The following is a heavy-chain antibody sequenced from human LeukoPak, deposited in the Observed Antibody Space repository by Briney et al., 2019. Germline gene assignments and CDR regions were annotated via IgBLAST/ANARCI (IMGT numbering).Heavy chain of an antibody. CDR1: GGTFSSYA. CDR3: ARGIRRLTVDFDY. D-gene: IGHD2/OR15-2a*01. Sequence: SVKVSCKASGGTFSSYAISWVRQAPGQGLEWMGGIIPIFGTANYAQKFQGRVTITADESTSTAYMELSSLGPEDTAVYYCARGIRRLTVDFDYWGQGTLVTVSS. CDR2: IIPIFGTA. V-gene: IGHV1-69*13. J-gene: IGHJ4*02.